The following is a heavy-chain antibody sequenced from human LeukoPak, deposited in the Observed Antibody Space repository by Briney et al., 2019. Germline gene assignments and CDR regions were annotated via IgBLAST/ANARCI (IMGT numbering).Heavy chain of an antibody. J-gene: IGHJ6*04. D-gene: IGHD3-10*02. CDR2: ISGSASST. CDR3: AELGITMIGGV. Sequence: GGSLRLSCAASGFTFSSYEMNWVRQAPGKGLEWVSAISGSASSTYHADSVKGRFTISRDNAKNSLYLQMNSLRAEDTAVYYCAELGITMIGGVWGKGTTVTISS. V-gene: IGHV3-48*03. CDR1: GFTFSSYE.